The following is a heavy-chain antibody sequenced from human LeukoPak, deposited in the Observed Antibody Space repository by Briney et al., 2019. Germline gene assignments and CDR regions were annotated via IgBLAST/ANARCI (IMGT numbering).Heavy chain of an antibody. Sequence: PSETLSLTCTVSGGSISSYYWSWIRQPPGKGLERIGYIYYSGSTNYNPSLKSRVTISVDTSKNQFSLKLSSVTAADTAVYYCARIQTYYDFWSGYYTDYYFDYWGQGTLVTVSS. J-gene: IGHJ4*02. V-gene: IGHV4-59*01. CDR2: IYYSGST. CDR3: ARIQTYYDFWSGYYTDYYFDY. D-gene: IGHD3-3*01. CDR1: GGSISSYY.